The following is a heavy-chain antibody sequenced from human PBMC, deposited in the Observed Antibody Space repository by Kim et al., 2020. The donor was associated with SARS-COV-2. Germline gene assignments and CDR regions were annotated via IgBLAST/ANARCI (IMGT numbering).Heavy chain of an antibody. D-gene: IGHD3-22*01. J-gene: IGHJ3*02. V-gene: IGHV4-39*07. CDR3: ARTEKTYYYDSSGLGAFDI. Sequence: SRVTISVDTSKNQFSLKLSSVTAADTAVYYCARTEKTYYYDSSGLGAFDIWGQGTMVTVSS.